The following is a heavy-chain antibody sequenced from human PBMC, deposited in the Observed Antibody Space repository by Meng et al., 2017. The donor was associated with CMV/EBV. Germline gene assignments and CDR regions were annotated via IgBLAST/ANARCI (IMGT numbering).Heavy chain of an antibody. Sequence: GESLKISCAASGFTFSTYAMHWVRQAPGKGLEWVAVISYDGSNEYYADSVKGRFTISRDNSKNTLYLQMNSLRAEDTAVYYFARTRDVLRFLEWLLPIDYWGQGTLVTVSS. CDR2: ISYDGSNE. CDR1: GFTFSTYA. J-gene: IGHJ4*02. V-gene: IGHV3-30*04. CDR3: ARTRDVLRFLEWLLPIDY. D-gene: IGHD3-3*01.